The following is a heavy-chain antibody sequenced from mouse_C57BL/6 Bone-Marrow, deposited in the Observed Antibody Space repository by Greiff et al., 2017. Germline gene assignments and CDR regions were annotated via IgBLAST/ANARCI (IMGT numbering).Heavy chain of an antibody. Sequence: VQGVESGAELARPGASVKLSCKASGYTFTSYGISWVKQRTGQGLEWIGEIYPRSGNTYYNEKFKGKATLTADKSSSTAYMELRSLTSEDSAVYFCASKATSYYSNYYFDYWGQGTTLTVSS. V-gene: IGHV1-81*01. CDR3: ASKATSYYSNYYFDY. CDR1: GYTFTSYG. CDR2: IYPRSGNT. D-gene: IGHD2-5*01. J-gene: IGHJ2*01.